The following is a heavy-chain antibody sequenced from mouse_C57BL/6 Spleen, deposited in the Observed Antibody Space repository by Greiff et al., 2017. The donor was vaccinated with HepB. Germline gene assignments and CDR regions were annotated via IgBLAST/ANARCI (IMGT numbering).Heavy chain of an antibody. CDR1: GYTFTSYW. J-gene: IGHJ2*01. Sequence: VQLQQPGAELVKPGASVKLSCKASGYTFTSYWMQWVKQRPGQGLEWIGEIDPSDSYTNYNQKFKGKATLTVDTSSSTAYMQLSSLTSEDSAVYYCARRQLRPYFDYWGQGTTLTVSS. V-gene: IGHV1-50*01. D-gene: IGHD3-2*02. CDR3: ARRQLRPYFDY. CDR2: IDPSDSYT.